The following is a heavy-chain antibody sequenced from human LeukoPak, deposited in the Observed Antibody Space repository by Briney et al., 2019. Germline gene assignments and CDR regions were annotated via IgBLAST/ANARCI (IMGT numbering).Heavy chain of an antibody. CDR1: GYTFTSYD. D-gene: IGHD3-10*01. CDR3: ASEGHYYGSGSYRGFDY. Sequence: ASVKVSCKASGYTFTSYDINWVRQATGQGLEWMGGIIPIFGTANYAQKFQGRVTITADESTSTAYMELSSLRSEDTAVYYCASEGHYYGSGSYRGFDYWGQGTLVTVSS. V-gene: IGHV1-69*13. CDR2: IIPIFGTA. J-gene: IGHJ4*02.